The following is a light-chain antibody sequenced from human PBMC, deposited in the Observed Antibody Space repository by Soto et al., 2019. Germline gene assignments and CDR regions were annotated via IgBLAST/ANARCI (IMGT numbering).Light chain of an antibody. V-gene: IGKV1-39*01. CDR1: QSISSY. J-gene: IGKJ1*01. CDR2: AAS. Sequence: DIQMTQSPSSLSAPVGDRVTITCRASQSISSYLNWYQQKPGKAPKLLIYAASSLQSGVPSRFSGSRSGTDFTLTISSLQPEDFATYYCQQSYSTPRTFGQGTKVDIK. CDR3: QQSYSTPRT.